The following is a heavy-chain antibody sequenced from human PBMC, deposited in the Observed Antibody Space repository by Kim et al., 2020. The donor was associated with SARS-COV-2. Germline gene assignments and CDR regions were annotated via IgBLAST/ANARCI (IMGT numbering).Heavy chain of an antibody. CDR2: ISGSSSAI. V-gene: IGHV3-48*02. J-gene: IGHJ2*01. D-gene: IGHD6-19*01. CDR3: ARGYITGLYYWYFDL. CDR1: GFTFSSYS. Sequence: GGSLRLSCAASGFTFSSYSMNWVRQAPGKGLEWVSYISGSSSAIDYADSVKDRFTISRDNAKNSLYLQMNSLRDEDTAVYYCARGYITGLYYWYFDLWGR.